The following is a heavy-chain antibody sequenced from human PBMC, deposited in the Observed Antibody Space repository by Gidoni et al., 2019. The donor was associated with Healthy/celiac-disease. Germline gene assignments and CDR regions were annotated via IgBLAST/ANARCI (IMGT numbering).Heavy chain of an antibody. Sequence: QVQLVESGGGVVQPGRSLSLSCAASGFTFSSYGMHWVRQAPGKGLEWVAVISYDGSNKYYADSVKGRFTISRDNSKNTLYLQMNSLRAEDTAVYYCAKGSSSSPADYWGQGTLVTVSS. V-gene: IGHV3-30*18. D-gene: IGHD6-6*01. CDR3: AKGSSSSPADY. CDR1: GFTFSSYG. CDR2: ISYDGSNK. J-gene: IGHJ4*02.